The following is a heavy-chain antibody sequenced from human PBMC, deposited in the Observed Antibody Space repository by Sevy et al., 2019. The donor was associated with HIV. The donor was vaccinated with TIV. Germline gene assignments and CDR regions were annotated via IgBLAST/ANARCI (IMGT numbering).Heavy chain of an antibody. Sequence: GGSLRLSCAASGFTFSSYAMSWVRQAPGKGLEWVSTISNSGGRTYYADSVKGRFTISRDNSKNTLFLQLSSLRAEDTAIYYCATDVGGQRLANDPLGIWGQGTMVTVSS. J-gene: IGHJ3*02. V-gene: IGHV3-23*01. D-gene: IGHD5-12*01. CDR1: GFTFSSYA. CDR3: ATDVGGQRLANDPLGI. CDR2: ISNSGGRT.